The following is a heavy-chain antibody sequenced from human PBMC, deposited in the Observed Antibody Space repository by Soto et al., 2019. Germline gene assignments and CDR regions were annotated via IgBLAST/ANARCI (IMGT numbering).Heavy chain of an antibody. CDR2: INHSGST. CDR1: GGAFSGYY. J-gene: IGHJ5*02. CDR3: ATKQWLENNWFDP. V-gene: IGHV4-34*01. Sequence: SETLSLTCAFYGGAFSGYYWSWIRQQPGKGREWIGVINHSGSTNYNPSLKSRVTISVDTSKNQFSLKLNSVTAADTAVYYCATKQWLENNWFDPWGQGTLVTVS. D-gene: IGHD6-19*01.